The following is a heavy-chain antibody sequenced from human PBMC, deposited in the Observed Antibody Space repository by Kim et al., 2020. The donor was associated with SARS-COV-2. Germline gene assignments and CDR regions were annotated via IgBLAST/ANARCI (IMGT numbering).Heavy chain of an antibody. D-gene: IGHD3-22*01. CDR3: TSPQYYYDSSGYHYFDY. V-gene: IGHV3-73*01. J-gene: IGHJ4*02. Sequence: VKGRFTISRDESKNTAYLQMNSLKTEDTAVYYCTSPQYYYDSSGYHYFDYWGQGTLVTVSS.